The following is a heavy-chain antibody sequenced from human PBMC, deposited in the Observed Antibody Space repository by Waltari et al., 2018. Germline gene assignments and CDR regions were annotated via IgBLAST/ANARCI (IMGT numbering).Heavy chain of an antibody. CDR1: GGSFSGYY. CDR2: INHSGST. Sequence: QVQLQQWGAGLLKPSETLSLTCAVYGGSFSGYYWSWIRQPPGKVLEWIGEINHSGSTNYNPSLKSRVTISVDTSKNQFSLKLSSVTAADTAVYYCAMEPYYYDSSGYPYYYYYMDVWGKGTTVTISS. V-gene: IGHV4-34*01. D-gene: IGHD3-22*01. J-gene: IGHJ6*03. CDR3: AMEPYYYDSSGYPYYYYYMDV.